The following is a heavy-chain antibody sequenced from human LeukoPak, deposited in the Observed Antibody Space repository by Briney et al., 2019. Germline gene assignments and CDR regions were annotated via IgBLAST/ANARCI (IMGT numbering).Heavy chain of an antibody. CDR2: INPNSGGT. CDR3: ARVLDDSGGYYFILGAFDI. D-gene: IGHD3-22*01. Sequence: ASVKVSCKASGYAFTGYYMHWVRQAPGQGLEWMGWINPNSGGTNYAQKFQGRVTMTRDTSISTAYMELSRLRSDDTAVYYCARVLDDSGGYYFILGAFDIWGLGTMVTVSS. CDR1: GYAFTGYY. J-gene: IGHJ3*02. V-gene: IGHV1-2*02.